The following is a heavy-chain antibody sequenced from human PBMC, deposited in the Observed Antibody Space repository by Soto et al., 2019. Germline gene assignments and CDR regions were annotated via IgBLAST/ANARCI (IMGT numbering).Heavy chain of an antibody. D-gene: IGHD1-26*01. Sequence: EVQLVECGGGLVQPGGSLRLSCAASGFTFSTYSMNWVRQAPGKGLEWVSYISSSATTISYADSVKGRFTISRDNAKNSLYLQMNSLRAEDTAVYYCAREGGRSDYWGQGTQVTVSS. V-gene: IGHV3-48*01. CDR1: GFTFSTYS. CDR3: AREGGRSDY. J-gene: IGHJ4*02. CDR2: ISSSATTI.